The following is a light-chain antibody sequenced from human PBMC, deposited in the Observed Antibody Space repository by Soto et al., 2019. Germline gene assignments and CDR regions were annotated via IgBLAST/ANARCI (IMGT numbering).Light chain of an antibody. CDR3: QQRSNWPWT. J-gene: IGKJ1*01. CDR1: QSVSRK. V-gene: IGKV3-15*01. Sequence: IVMTQSPATLSVSPGERATLSCRASQSVSRKLAWYQQKPGQAPRLLIYGASTRATGIPARFSGSGSGTEFTLTISSLQSEDFAVYYCQQRSNWPWTFGQGTKVDIK. CDR2: GAS.